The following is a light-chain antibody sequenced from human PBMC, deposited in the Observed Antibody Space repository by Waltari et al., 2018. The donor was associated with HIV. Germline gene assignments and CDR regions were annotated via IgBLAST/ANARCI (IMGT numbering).Light chain of an antibody. CDR2: DFT. CDR3: SSYTSSSTYV. J-gene: IGLJ1*01. Sequence: QSALTQPASVSGSPGQSITISCTGTSSDLGGYNHVSLYQQHPGKVPKLILYDFTIRPSGVSYRFSGSKSGNTASLTISGLQAEDEADYYCSSYTSSSTYVFGTGTKVTVL. V-gene: IGLV2-14*01. CDR1: SSDLGGYNH.